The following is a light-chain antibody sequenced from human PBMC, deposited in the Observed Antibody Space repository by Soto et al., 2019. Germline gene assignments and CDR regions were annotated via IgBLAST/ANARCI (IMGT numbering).Light chain of an antibody. Sequence: QSVLTQTPSASGTPGQRVTISCSGTTSNLGSNTVHWYQQLPGTAPRRLIHSNNQRPSGVPDRFSGSKSGTSASLAISGLQSDDEADYYCATWDDSLNAYVFGTGTKSPS. CDR3: ATWDDSLNAYV. CDR2: SNN. V-gene: IGLV1-44*01. J-gene: IGLJ1*01. CDR1: TSNLGSNT.